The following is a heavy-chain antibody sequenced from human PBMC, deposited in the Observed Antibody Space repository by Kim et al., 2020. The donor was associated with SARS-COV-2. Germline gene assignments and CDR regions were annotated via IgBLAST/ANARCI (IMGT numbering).Heavy chain of an antibody. CDR3: ARGRFGSGWYGDAFDI. J-gene: IGHJ3*02. CDR1: GYTFTSYD. D-gene: IGHD6-19*01. CDR2: MNPNSGNT. V-gene: IGHV1-8*01. Sequence: ASVKVSCKASGYTFTSYDINWVRQATGQGLEWMGWMNPNSGNTGYAQKFQGRVTMTRNTSISTAYMELSSLRSEDTAVYYCARGRFGSGWYGDAFDIWGQGTMVTVSS.